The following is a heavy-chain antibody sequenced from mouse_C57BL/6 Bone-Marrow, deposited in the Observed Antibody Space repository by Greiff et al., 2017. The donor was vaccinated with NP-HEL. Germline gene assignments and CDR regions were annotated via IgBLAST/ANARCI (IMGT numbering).Heavy chain of an antibody. J-gene: IGHJ2*01. V-gene: IGHV5-17*01. CDR1: GFTFSDYG. CDR2: ISSGSSTI. D-gene: IGHD2-1*01. CDR3: ARGNYDYFDY. Sequence: EVMLVESGGGLVKPGGSLKLSCAASGFTFSDYGMHWVRQAPEKGLEWVAYISSGSSTIYYADTVKGRFTISRDNAKNTLFLQMTGLRSEDTAMYYCARGNYDYFDYWGQGTTLTVSS.